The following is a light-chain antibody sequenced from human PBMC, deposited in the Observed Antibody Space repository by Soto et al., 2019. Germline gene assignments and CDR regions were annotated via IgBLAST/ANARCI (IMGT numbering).Light chain of an antibody. CDR3: QSYDSSLSGWRV. V-gene: IGLV1-40*01. Sequence: QSVLTQPPSVSGAPGQRVTISCTGSSSNIGAGYDVHWYQQVPGTAPKLLIYGNTNRPSGVPDRFSGSKSGTSAFLAITGLQAEDEADYYCQSYDSSLSGWRVFGGGTKLTVL. CDR1: SSNIGAGYD. CDR2: GNT. J-gene: IGLJ3*02.